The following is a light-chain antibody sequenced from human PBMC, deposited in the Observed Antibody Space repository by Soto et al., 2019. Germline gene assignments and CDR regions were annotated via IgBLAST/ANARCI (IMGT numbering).Light chain of an antibody. J-gene: IGKJ5*01. CDR2: DAS. CDR1: QSVSSY. Sequence: EIVLTQSPATLSLSPGERATLSCRASQSVSSYLAWYQQKPGQAPRLLIYDASNRATGIPARFSGSGSGTDFTLTISSLEPEDLAVYYCKQRSNWPPITFGQATRLEIK. CDR3: KQRSNWPPIT. V-gene: IGKV3-11*01.